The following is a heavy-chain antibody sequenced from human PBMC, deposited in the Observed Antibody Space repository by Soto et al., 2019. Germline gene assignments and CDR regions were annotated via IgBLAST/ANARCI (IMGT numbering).Heavy chain of an antibody. CDR1: GFTFSSYA. D-gene: IGHD2-8*01. J-gene: IGHJ4*02. V-gene: IGHV3-23*01. CDR2: ISGSGGST. CDR3: AKPHLNPMVYAIPSPQPDY. Sequence: GGSLRLSCAASGFTFSSYAMSWVRQAPGKGLEWVSAISGSGGSTYYADSVKGRFTISRDNSKNTLYLQMNSLRAEDTAVYYCAKPHLNPMVYAIPSPQPDYWGQGTLVTVSS.